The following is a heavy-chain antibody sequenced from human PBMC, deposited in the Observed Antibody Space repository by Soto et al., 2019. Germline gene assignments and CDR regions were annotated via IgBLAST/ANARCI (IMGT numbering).Heavy chain of an antibody. CDR1: GYSFTSYW. D-gene: IGHD6-19*01. V-gene: IGHV5-10-1*01. CDR2: IDPADSYI. J-gene: IGHJ6*02. Sequence: GESLKISCEGSGYSFTSYWITWVRQMPGKGLEWMGRIDPADSYINNSPSFQGHVTISVDKSINTVYLQWSSLKASDTAMYYCARAVADSSFQSNGMDVWGQGTTVTVSS. CDR3: ARAVADSSFQSNGMDV.